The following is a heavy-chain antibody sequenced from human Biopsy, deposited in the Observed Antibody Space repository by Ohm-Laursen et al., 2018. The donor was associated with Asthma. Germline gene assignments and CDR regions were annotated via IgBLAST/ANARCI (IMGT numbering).Heavy chain of an antibody. V-gene: IGHV4-61*01. CDR3: ARKARHGDYDFDY. J-gene: IGHJ4*02. Sequence: TLSLTCTVSGGSVSSGSYYWSWIRQPPGKGLEWIGYIYYSGSTNYNPSLKSRVTISVDTSKNQFSLKLSSVTAADTAVYYCARKARHGDYDFDYWGQGTLVTVSS. D-gene: IGHD4-17*01. CDR2: IYYSGST. CDR1: GGSVSSGSYY.